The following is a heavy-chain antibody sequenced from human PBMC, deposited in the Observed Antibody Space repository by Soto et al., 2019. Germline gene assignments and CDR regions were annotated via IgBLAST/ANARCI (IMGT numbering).Heavy chain of an antibody. CDR2: IWYDGSNK. J-gene: IGHJ4*02. CDR1: GFTFSSYG. V-gene: IGHV3-33*01. CDR3: ARESGNGDSPEFDY. D-gene: IGHD4-17*01. Sequence: VQLVESGGGVVQPGRSLRLSCAASGFTFSSYGMHWVRQAPGKGLEWVAVIWYDGSNKYYADSVKGRFTISRDNSKNTLYLQMNSLRAEDTAVYYCARESGNGDSPEFDYWGQGTLVTVSS.